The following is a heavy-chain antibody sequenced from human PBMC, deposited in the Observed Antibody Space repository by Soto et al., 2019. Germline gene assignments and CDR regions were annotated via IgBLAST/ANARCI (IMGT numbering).Heavy chain of an antibody. CDR1: GGSISSYY. J-gene: IGHJ4*02. CDR2: IYTSGST. CDR3: ARYAYCGGDCYPDYFDY. D-gene: IGHD2-21*02. V-gene: IGHV4-4*07. Sequence: QVQLQESGPGLVKPSETLSLTCTVSGGSISSYYWSWIRQPAGKGLEWIGRIYTSGSTNYNPSLKSRVSMSVDTYKNQFSLKLSSVTAADTAVYYCARYAYCGGDCYPDYFDYWGQGTMVTVSS.